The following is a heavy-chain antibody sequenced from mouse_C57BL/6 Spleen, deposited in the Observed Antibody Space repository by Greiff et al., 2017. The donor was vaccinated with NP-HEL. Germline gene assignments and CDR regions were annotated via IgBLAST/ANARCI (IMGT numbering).Heavy chain of an antibody. J-gene: IGHJ4*01. CDR3: ARFTTVDAMDY. CDR2: IYPGDGDT. CDR1: GYAFSSYW. V-gene: IGHV1-80*01. D-gene: IGHD1-1*01. Sequence: QVHVKQSGAELVKPGASVKISCKASGYAFSSYWMNWVKQRPGKGLEWIGQIYPGDGDTNYNGKFKGKATLTADKSSSTAYMQLSSLTSEDSAVYFCARFTTVDAMDYWGQGTSVTVSS.